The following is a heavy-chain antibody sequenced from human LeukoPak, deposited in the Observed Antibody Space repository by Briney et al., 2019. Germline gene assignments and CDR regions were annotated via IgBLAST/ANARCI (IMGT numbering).Heavy chain of an antibody. V-gene: IGHV4-34*01. D-gene: IGHD3-22*01. J-gene: IGHJ4*02. Sequence: PSETLSLTCAVYGGSFSGYDWSWVRQPPGKGLEWIGEINHSGSTNYNPSLKSRVTISVDTSKNQFSLKLSSVTAADTAVYYCARGPGDSSGYYYFDYWGQGTLVTVSS. CDR2: INHSGST. CDR3: ARGPGDSSGYYYFDY. CDR1: GGSFSGYD.